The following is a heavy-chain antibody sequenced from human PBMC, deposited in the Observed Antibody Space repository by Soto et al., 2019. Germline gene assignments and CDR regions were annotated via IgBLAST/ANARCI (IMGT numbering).Heavy chain of an antibody. J-gene: IGHJ4*02. Sequence: QVQLQESGPGLVKPSQTLSLTCTVSGGSISSGDYYWSWIRQPPGKGLEWIGYIYYSGSTYYNPSLKSRVTISVDASKHQFSLKLSCVTAADTAVYYCASYCSGGSCYEGRSSLFDYWGQGTLVTVSS. CDR1: GGSISSGDYY. CDR3: ASYCSGGSCYEGRSSLFDY. CDR2: IYYSGST. V-gene: IGHV4-30-4*01. D-gene: IGHD2-15*01.